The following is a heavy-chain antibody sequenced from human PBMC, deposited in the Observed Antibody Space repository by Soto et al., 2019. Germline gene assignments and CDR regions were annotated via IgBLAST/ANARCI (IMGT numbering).Heavy chain of an antibody. D-gene: IGHD2-15*01. J-gene: IGHJ4*02. CDR2: MNPASGHA. V-gene: IGHV1-8*01. CDR1: GYTFTNSY. CDR3: ARRPHCSGGICYYGLDN. Sequence: GXSAQVSFKASGYTFTNSYINWVRQAPGQGLEWMGWMNPASGHAAYAQKFQGRVTLTTSTSTSTVYMEMRSLGSEDTAVYYCARRPHCSGGICYYGLDNWGQGTLVTVSS.